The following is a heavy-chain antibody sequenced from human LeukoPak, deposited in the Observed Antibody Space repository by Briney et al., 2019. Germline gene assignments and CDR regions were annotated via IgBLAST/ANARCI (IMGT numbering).Heavy chain of an antibody. D-gene: IGHD5-18*01. CDR2: ISSSSSYI. Sequence: PGGSLRLSCAASGFTFSSYSMNWVRQAPGKGLEWVSSISSSSSYIYYADSVKGRFTISRDNSKNTLYLQMNSLRAEDTAVYYCAKAYSYGAYYFDYWGQGTLVTVSS. J-gene: IGHJ4*02. CDR3: AKAYSYGAYYFDY. CDR1: GFTFSSYS. V-gene: IGHV3-21*04.